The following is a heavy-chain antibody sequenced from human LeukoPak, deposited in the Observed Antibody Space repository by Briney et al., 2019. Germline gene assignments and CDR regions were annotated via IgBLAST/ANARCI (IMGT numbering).Heavy chain of an antibody. CDR2: IYSGGST. Sequence: GGSLRLSCAASGFTVSSNYMSWVRQAPGKGLEWVSVIYSGGSTYYADSVKGRFTISRDNSKNTLYLQMNSLRAEDTAVYYCANTPAVGYSSSSPFDYWGQGTLVTVSS. J-gene: IGHJ4*02. CDR3: ANTPAVGYSSSSPFDY. V-gene: IGHV3-53*01. CDR1: GFTVSSNY. D-gene: IGHD6-6*01.